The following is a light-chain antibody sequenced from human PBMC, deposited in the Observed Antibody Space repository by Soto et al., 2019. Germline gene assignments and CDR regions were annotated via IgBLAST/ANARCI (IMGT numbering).Light chain of an antibody. J-gene: IGLJ2*01. CDR2: ANT. Sequence: QSVLTQPPSVSGAPGQRVTISCTGSSSYIGAGYDVHWYQQLPGTAHKLLIYANTNRPSGVPDRFSGSKSGTSASLAITGLQAEDEADYYCQSYDDSLGGHVIFGGGTKVTVL. CDR3: QSYDDSLGGHVI. CDR1: SSYIGAGYD. V-gene: IGLV1-40*01.